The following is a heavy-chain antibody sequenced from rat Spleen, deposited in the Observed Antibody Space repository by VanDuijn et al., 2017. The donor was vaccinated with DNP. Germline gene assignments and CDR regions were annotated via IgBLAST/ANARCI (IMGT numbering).Heavy chain of an antibody. CDR3: TRVGYTTDYVGWFPY. D-gene: IGHD1-6*01. CDR2: ISPSGGST. V-gene: IGHV5S13*01. CDR1: GFTFSNYG. Sequence: EVQLVESGGGLVQPGRSLKLSCAASGFTFSNYGMAWVRQAPTKGLEWVASISPSGGSTYYRDSVKGRFTISRDNAKNTLFLQMNRLRSEDTATYYCTRVGYTTDYVGWFPYWGQGTLVTVSS. J-gene: IGHJ3*01.